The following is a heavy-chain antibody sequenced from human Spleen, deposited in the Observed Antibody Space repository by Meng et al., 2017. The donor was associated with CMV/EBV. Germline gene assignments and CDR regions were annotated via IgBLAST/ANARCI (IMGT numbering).Heavy chain of an antibody. V-gene: IGHV3-15*01. Sequence: GESLKISCAASGFTFTGYATSWVRQAPGKGLEWVGRIKSKTDGGTTDYAAPVKGRFTISRDDSKNTLYLQMNSLKTEDTAVYYCTTLYSGSYSALLFIYWGQGTLVTVSS. CDR2: IKSKTDGGTT. J-gene: IGHJ4*02. CDR1: GFTFTGYA. CDR3: TTLYSGSYSALLFIY. D-gene: IGHD1-26*01.